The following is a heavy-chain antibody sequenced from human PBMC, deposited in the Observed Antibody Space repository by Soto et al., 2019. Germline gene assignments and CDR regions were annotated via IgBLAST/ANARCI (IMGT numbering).Heavy chain of an antibody. CDR3: TTETLLGLSSSCHDY. Sequence: PGGSLRLSCAASGFTFSNAWMSWVRQAQGKGLEWVGRIKSKTDGGTTDYAAPVKGRFTISRDDSKNTLYLQMNSLKTEDTAVYYCTTETLLGLSSSCHDYWGQGTLVTVSS. CDR2: IKSKTDGGTT. J-gene: IGHJ4*02. CDR1: GFTFSNAW. V-gene: IGHV3-15*01. D-gene: IGHD6-13*01.